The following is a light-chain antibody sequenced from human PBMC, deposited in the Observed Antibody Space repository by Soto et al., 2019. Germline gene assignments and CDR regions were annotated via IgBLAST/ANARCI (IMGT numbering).Light chain of an antibody. Sequence: EIVMTQSPATLSVSPGERATLSCRASQSVSSNLAWYQQKPGQAPRLLIYGASTRPTGIPARFSGSGSGTEFTLTISSLQSEDFAVYSCQQYNNSSPLYTFAQGTKLEI. CDR2: GAS. CDR1: QSVSSN. V-gene: IGKV3-15*01. CDR3: QQYNNSSPLYT. J-gene: IGKJ2*01.